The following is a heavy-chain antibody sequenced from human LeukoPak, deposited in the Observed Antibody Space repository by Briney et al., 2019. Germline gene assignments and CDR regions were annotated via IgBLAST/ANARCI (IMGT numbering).Heavy chain of an antibody. V-gene: IGHV3-33*08. Sequence: GGSLRLSCVASGFTFSNYGMHWVRQAPGKGLEWVAVIWYDGSNKYYVDSVKGRFTISRDNSKNTLYLQMNSLRAEDTAVYYCARDLGNFWSGYYNPRIDYWGQGTLVTVSS. D-gene: IGHD3-3*01. CDR3: ARDLGNFWSGYYNPRIDY. CDR1: GFTFSNYG. CDR2: IWYDGSNK. J-gene: IGHJ4*02.